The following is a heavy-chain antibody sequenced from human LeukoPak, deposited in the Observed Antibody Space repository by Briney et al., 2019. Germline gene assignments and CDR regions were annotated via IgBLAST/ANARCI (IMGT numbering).Heavy chain of an antibody. CDR2: IIHIFGTP. CDR3: ATYSRGDYGDYYYYYVDV. J-gene: IGHJ6*03. V-gene: IGHV1-69*13. Sequence: SVKVSCKASGGTFRNYAINWVRQAPGHGLEWMGGIIHIFGTPNYAQKFQGRVTITADESTSTAYMELSSLRSEDTAVYYCATYSRGDYGDYYYYYVDVWGKGTTVTISS. CDR1: GGTFRNYA. D-gene: IGHD4-17*01.